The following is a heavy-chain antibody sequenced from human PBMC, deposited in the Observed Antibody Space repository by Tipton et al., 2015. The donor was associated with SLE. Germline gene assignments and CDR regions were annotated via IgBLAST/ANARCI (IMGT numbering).Heavy chain of an antibody. D-gene: IGHD3-16*01. J-gene: IGHJ5*02. Sequence: LRLSCTVSGGSISSYYWSWIRQPPGKGLEWIGYIYYSGSTNYNPSLKSRVTISVDTSKNQFSLKLSSVTAADMAVYYCARDLIDSPWFDPWGQGTLVTVSS. V-gene: IGHV4-59*01. CDR3: ARDLIDSPWFDP. CDR1: GGSISSYY. CDR2: IYYSGST.